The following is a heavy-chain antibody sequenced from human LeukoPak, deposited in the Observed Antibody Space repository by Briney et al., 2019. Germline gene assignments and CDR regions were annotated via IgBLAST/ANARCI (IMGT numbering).Heavy chain of an antibody. Sequence: GGSLRLSCAASGFTFSDNYMSWIRQAPGKGLEWVSYISSSGSTIYYADSVKGRFTISRDNAKNSLYLQMNSLRAEDTAVYYCARDRYSSSWYDYWGQGTLVTVSS. CDR1: GFTFSDNY. CDR2: ISSSGSTI. D-gene: IGHD6-13*01. V-gene: IGHV3-11*01. CDR3: ARDRYSSSWYDY. J-gene: IGHJ4*02.